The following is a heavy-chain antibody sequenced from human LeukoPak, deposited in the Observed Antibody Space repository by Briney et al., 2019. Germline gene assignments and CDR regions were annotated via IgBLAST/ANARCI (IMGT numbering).Heavy chain of an antibody. Sequence: ASVKVSCKVSGYNFIDYYMHWVQQAPGKGLEWMGRVDPEDGETIYAEKFQGRVTITADTPKDTAYMELSRLRSDDTAVYYCARDVNYYDSSGGSYWGQGTLVTVSS. J-gene: IGHJ4*02. V-gene: IGHV1-69-2*01. D-gene: IGHD3-22*01. CDR2: VDPEDGET. CDR1: GYNFIDYY. CDR3: ARDVNYYDSSGGSY.